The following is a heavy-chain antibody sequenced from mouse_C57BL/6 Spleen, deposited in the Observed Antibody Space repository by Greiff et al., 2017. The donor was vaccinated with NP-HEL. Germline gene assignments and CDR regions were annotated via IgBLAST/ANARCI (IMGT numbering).Heavy chain of an antibody. J-gene: IGHJ1*03. D-gene: IGHD2-3*01. CDR3: ARDGYYENWYFEV. CDR1: GYAFTNYL. V-gene: IGHV1-54*01. Sequence: VQLVESGAELVRPGTSVKVSCKASGYAFTNYLIEWVKQRPGQGLEWIGVINPGSGGTNYNEKFKGQATLTADKSSSTAYMQLSCLTSEDSAVYFCARDGYYENWYFEVWGTGTTVTVSS. CDR2: INPGSGGT.